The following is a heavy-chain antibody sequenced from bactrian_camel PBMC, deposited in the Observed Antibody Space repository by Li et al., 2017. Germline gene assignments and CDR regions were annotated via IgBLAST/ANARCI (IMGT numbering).Heavy chain of an antibody. D-gene: IGHD2*01. V-gene: IGHV3S1*01. Sequence: HVQLVESGGGLVQPGGSLMLSCVASGFTTSTYWMYWVRQAPGKGLEWVSAIEGSGPTLHYIDSVKGRFTISRDDDQNTVSLQMNSLKSEDTALYYCALTSAGGSRYGVPVWYNYWGQGTQVTVS. CDR1: GFTTSTYW. CDR2: IEGSGPTL. J-gene: IGHJ4*01. CDR3: ALTSAGGSRYGVPVWYNY.